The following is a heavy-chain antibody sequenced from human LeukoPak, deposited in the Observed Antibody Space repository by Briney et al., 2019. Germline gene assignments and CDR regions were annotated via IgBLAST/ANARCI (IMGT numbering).Heavy chain of an antibody. V-gene: IGHV3-23*01. CDR2: ISGRGDRT. Sequence: PGGSLRLSCAASGFTFSNYGMAWVRQAPGKGLEWVSGISGRGDRTYYADSVKGRFTISRDNSKNTLYLQMSSLRAEDTAVYYCARVGSSWPNWYFDLWGRGTLVTVSS. CDR3: ARVGSSWPNWYFDL. CDR1: GFTFSNYG. D-gene: IGHD6-13*01. J-gene: IGHJ2*01.